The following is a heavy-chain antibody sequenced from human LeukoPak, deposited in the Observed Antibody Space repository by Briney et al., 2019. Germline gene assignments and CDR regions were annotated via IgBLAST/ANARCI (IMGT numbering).Heavy chain of an antibody. V-gene: IGHV3-74*01. CDR1: GFTFTNYW. CDR2: INPDGSTT. Sequence: GGSLRLSCAASGFTFTNYWMFWVRQAPGKGLVWVSGINPDGSTTTYADSVKGRFNISRENAKSTLYLHMNILRVEDTAVYYCARGRYGDYHWGQGILVTVSS. J-gene: IGHJ4*02. CDR3: ARGRYGDYH. D-gene: IGHD4-17*01.